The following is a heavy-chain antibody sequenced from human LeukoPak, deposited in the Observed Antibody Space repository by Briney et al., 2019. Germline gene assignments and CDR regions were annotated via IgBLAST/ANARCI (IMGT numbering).Heavy chain of an antibody. J-gene: IGHJ4*02. CDR1: GGSISSSSYF. D-gene: IGHD5-12*01. CDR2: IYYSRST. CDR3: AREGVATGTIDY. Sequence: SETLSLTCTVSGGSISSSSYFWGWIRQPPGKGLEWIGSIYYSRSTYYNPSLKSRVTISVDTSKNQFSLKLSSVTAADTAVYYCAREGVATGTIDYWGQGTLVTVSS. V-gene: IGHV4-39*07.